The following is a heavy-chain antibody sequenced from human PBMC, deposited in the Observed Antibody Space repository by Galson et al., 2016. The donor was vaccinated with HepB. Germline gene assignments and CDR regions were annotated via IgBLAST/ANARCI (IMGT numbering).Heavy chain of an antibody. V-gene: IGHV1-69*13. Sequence: SVKVSCKASGGTFSSKSAISWVRQAPGQGLEWMGGITPMFGTANYAQKFQGRVTITADESTSTAYMELTSLRSEDTAVYYCARQLPGSYYYDISGYYHFDDWGQGTLVTVSS. CDR3: ARQLPGSYYYDISGYYHFDD. D-gene: IGHD3-22*01. CDR2: ITPMFGTA. J-gene: IGHJ4*02. CDR1: GGTFSSKSA.